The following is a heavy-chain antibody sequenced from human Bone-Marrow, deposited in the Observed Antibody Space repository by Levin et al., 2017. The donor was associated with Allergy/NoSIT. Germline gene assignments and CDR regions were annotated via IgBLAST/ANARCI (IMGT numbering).Heavy chain of an antibody. Sequence: GESLKISCETSGFTFRTSAIHWVRQAPGKGLEWVALISFDGSRRDFVESVRGRSTISRDNSRNTVYLQLNRLRPEDTATYYGARERFEDWGQGTLVTVSS. CDR1: GFTFRTSA. D-gene: IGHD3-16*01. CDR2: ISFDGSRR. J-gene: IGHJ4*02. CDR3: ARERFED. V-gene: IGHV3-30-3*01.